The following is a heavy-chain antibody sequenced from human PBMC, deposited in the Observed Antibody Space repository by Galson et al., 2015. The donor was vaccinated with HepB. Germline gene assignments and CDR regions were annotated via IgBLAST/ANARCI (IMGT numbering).Heavy chain of an antibody. V-gene: IGHV3-48*04. CDR1: GFTFSRYS. Sequence: SLRLSCAVSGFTFSRYSMSWVRQAPGKGLEWVSYISSSSTISYADSVKGRFTISRDNAKNSLYLQMNSLRAEDTAVYYCASPPYYDNGRIAYWGQGTLVTVSS. J-gene: IGHJ4*02. D-gene: IGHD3-22*01. CDR2: ISSSSTI. CDR3: ASPPYYDNGRIAY.